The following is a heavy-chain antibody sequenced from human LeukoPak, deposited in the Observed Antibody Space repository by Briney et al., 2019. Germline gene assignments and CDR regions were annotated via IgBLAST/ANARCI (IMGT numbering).Heavy chain of an antibody. Sequence: ASVKASCKASGGTFSSYAISWGRQAPGQGLEWMGGIIPIFGTANYAQKFQGRVTITADKSTSTAYMELSSLRSEDTAVYYCARRGPIGDYGDYDAFGYWGQGTLVTVSS. D-gene: IGHD4-17*01. J-gene: IGHJ4*02. CDR2: IIPIFGTA. CDR3: ARRGPIGDYGDYDAFGY. CDR1: GGTFSSYA. V-gene: IGHV1-69*06.